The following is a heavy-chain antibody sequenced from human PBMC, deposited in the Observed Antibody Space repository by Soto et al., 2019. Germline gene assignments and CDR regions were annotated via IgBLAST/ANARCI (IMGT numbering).Heavy chain of an antibody. CDR3: ARGAEGRDGFFLEYFQH. V-gene: IGHV4-59*01. D-gene: IGHD1-26*01. CDR2: IYYSGST. CDR1: GGSISSYY. Sequence: PSETLSLTCTVSGGSISSYYWSWIRQPPGKGLEWIGYIYYSGSTNYNPSLKSRVTISVDTSKNQFSLKLSSVTAADTAVYYCARGAEGRDGFFLEYFQHWGQGTLVTVS. J-gene: IGHJ1*01.